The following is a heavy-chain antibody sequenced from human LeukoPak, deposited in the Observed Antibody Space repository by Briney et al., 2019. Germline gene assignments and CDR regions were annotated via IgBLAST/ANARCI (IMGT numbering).Heavy chain of an antibody. CDR2: IYPGDSDT. V-gene: IGHV5-51*01. CDR1: GNSFTSYW. J-gene: IGHJ3*01. Sequence: GESLKISCKGSGNSFTSYWIGWVSQMPGKGLEWTGIIYPGDSDTRYSPSFQGQVTISADKSISTAYLQWSSLEASDAAMYYCARHRSDDFWSGFFPENWGQGTMVTVSS. D-gene: IGHD3-3*01. CDR3: ARHRSDDFWSGFFPEN.